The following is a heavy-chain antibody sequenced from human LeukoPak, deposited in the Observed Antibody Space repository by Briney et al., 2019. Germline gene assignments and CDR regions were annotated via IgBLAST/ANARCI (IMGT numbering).Heavy chain of an antibody. D-gene: IGHD3-3*01. V-gene: IGHV3-23*01. J-gene: IGHJ4*02. CDR2: ITSGFTP. Sequence: GGSLRLSCAASGLTFSDYAMSWFRQAPGKGLEYVAGITSGFTPLYADFVKGRFTVSRDNSKSTFHLQMNSLRAEDTAVYFCAKDCSDSRVADVFLEYWGQGTLVTVSS. CDR1: GLTFSDYA. CDR3: AKDCSDSRVADVFLEY.